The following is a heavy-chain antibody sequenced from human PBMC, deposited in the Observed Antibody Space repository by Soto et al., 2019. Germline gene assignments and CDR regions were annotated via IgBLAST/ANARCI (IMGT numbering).Heavy chain of an antibody. V-gene: IGHV3-48*03. J-gene: IGHJ4*02. D-gene: IGHD2-2*01. Sequence: TFITYEFNLVRQAPGRGLEWISYISVSGNIIKYAESVKGRFTISRDNADNSLHLHMSNLRVDDTALYFCVRDTMRASAAASLDYWGQGTQVTVSS. CDR3: VRDTMRASAAASLDY. CDR1: TFITYE. CDR2: ISVSGNII.